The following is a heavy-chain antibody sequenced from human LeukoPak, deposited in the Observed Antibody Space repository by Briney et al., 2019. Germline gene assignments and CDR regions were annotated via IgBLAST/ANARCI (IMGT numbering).Heavy chain of an antibody. J-gene: IGHJ4*02. CDR2: ISGGGGST. CDR1: GFTFSSYA. V-gene: IGHV3-23*01. Sequence: GGSLRLSCAASGFTFSSYAMSWVRQAPGKGLEWVSAISGGGGSTYYADSVKGRFTISRDNSKDTLYLQMNSLRAEDTAAYYCAKTLGGFGESFDYWGQGTLVTVSS. D-gene: IGHD3-10*01. CDR3: AKTLGGFGESFDY.